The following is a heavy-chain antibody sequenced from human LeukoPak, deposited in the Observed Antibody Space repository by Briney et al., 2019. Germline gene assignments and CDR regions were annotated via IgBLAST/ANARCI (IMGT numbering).Heavy chain of an antibody. CDR2: ISGSGGST. D-gene: IGHD2/OR15-2a*01. CDR3: AKAPQEYNSYAPPAN. J-gene: IGHJ4*02. Sequence: GGSLRLSCAASGFTFSSYAMSWVRQAPGKGLERVSAISGSGGSTYYADSVKGRFTISRDNSKNTLYLQMNSLRVEDTAIYYCAKAPQEYNSYAPPANWGQGTLVTVSS. V-gene: IGHV3-23*01. CDR1: GFTFSSYA.